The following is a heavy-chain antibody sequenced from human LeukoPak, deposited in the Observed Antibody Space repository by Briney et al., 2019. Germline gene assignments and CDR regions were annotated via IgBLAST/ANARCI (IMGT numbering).Heavy chain of an antibody. CDR3: ARGRGWVDH. V-gene: IGHV3-7*01. CDR1: GFSFTAYA. J-gene: IGHJ4*02. CDR2: IHDDGRVT. D-gene: IGHD3-16*01. Sequence: GGSLRLSCAASGFSFTAYAMSWFRQTPGKGLEWVANIHDDGRVTNYADSVKGRFTISRDNARNSVYLQMNSLRVEDTSFYYCARGRGWVDHWGQGTLVTVSS.